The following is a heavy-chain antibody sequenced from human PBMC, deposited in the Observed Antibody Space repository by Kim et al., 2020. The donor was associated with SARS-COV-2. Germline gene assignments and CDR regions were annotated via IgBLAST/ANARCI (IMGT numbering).Heavy chain of an antibody. CDR2: ISTSGTYV. D-gene: IGHD6-13*01. CDR3: ARGDRPQQLVISSGLLGVWFDP. Sequence: GGSLRLSCAASGFTLSSYSMNWVRQTPGKGLEWVSSISTSGTYVYYADSVKGRFIISRDNAKNSLYLQMNSLRAEDTAVYYCARGDRPQQLVISSGLLGVWFDPWGQGTLVTVSS. CDR1: GFTLSSYS. V-gene: IGHV3-21*06. J-gene: IGHJ5*02.